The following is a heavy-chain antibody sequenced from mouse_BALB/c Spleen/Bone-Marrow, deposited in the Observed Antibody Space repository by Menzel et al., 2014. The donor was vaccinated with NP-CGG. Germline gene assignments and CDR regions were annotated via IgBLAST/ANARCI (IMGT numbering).Heavy chain of an antibody. J-gene: IGHJ2*01. CDR2: IRNKADGYTT. V-gene: IGHV7-3*02. CDR1: GFTFTDYY. D-gene: IGHD2-4*01. CDR3: ARDRGLTYFDY. Sequence: EVNLVESGGGLVQPGDSLRLSCATSGFTFTDYYMNWVRQPPGKALEWLGFIRNKADGYTTEYSASVKGRFTISRDNSQSILYLQMNTLRAEDSATYYCARDRGLTYFDYWGQGTTPTVSS.